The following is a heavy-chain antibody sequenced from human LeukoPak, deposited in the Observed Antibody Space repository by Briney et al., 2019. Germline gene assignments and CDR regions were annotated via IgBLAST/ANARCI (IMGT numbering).Heavy chain of an antibody. Sequence: SETLSLTCTVSGGSISSSSYYWGWIRQPPGKGLEWIGSIYYSGSTYYNPSLKSRVTISVDTSKNQFSLKLSSVTAADTAVYYCARVGYYYGSGSYWNWLDPWGQGTLVTVSS. CDR1: GGSISSSSYY. CDR2: IYYSGST. CDR3: ARVGYYYGSGSYWNWLDP. J-gene: IGHJ5*02. V-gene: IGHV4-39*07. D-gene: IGHD3-10*01.